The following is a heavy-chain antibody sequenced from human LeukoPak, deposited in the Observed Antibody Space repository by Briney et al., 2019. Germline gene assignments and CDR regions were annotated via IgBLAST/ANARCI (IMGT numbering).Heavy chain of an antibody. Sequence: PGGSLRLSCAASGFTFSSYAMSWVRQAPGKGLEWVSAISGSGGSTYYADSVKGRFTISRDNSKNTLYLQMNSLRAEDTAVYYCAKDFTYYYDSGAFDYWGQGTLVTVSS. CDR2: ISGSGGST. J-gene: IGHJ4*02. CDR1: GFTFSSYA. CDR3: AKDFTYYYDSGAFDY. D-gene: IGHD3-22*01. V-gene: IGHV3-23*01.